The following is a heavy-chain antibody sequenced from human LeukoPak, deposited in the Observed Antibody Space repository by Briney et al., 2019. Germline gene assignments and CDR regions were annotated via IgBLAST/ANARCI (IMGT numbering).Heavy chain of an antibody. CDR2: IKQDGSEK. V-gene: IGHV3-7*01. CDR1: GFTFSSYW. J-gene: IGHJ4*02. Sequence: PGGSLRLSCAASGFTFSSYWMSWVRQAPGKGLEGVANIKQDGSEKYYVDSVKGRFTISRDNPKNSLYLQMHSSRVEDTAAVYGTRYECDPDIWGQGTRATVSS. D-gene: IGHD1-14*01. CDR3: TRYECDPDI.